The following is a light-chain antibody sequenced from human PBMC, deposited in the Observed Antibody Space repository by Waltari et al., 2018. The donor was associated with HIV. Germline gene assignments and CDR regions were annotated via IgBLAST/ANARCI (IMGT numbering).Light chain of an antibody. CDR1: SSNIENDN. V-gene: IGLV1-47*01. CDR3: VGWDSRLSGYV. CDR2: KDT. J-gene: IGLJ1*01. Sequence: QSVLTQPPSASGTPGQRVTISCSGSSSNIENDNVYWYQQLTGAAPRLLIYKDTQRPSGVPDRVTGSKSGTSASLASSGRRSEDEADYYCVGWDSRLSGYVLGRGTKVTVL.